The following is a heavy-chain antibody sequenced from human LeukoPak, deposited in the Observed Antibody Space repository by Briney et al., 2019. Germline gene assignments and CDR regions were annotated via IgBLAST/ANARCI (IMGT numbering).Heavy chain of an antibody. CDR2: INPNSGGT. V-gene: IGHV1-2*02. Sequence: YTFXXXYMXWVRQAPGQGLEWMGWINPNSGGTNYAQKFQGRVTMTRDTSISTAYMELRSLRSDDTAVYYCARDGGYGMDVWGQGTTVTVSS. CDR3: ARDGGYGMDV. D-gene: IGHD3-16*01. CDR1: YTFXXXY. J-gene: IGHJ6*02.